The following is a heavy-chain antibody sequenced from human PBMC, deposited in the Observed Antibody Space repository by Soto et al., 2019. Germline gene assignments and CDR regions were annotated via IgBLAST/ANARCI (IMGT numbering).Heavy chain of an antibody. Sequence: GGSLRLSCAASGFTFSSYAMSWVRQAPGKGLEWVSAISGSGGSTYYADSVKGRFTISRDNSKNTLYLQMNSLRAEDTAVYYCAKVLYCSSTSCYAVDYWGQGTLVTVSS. CDR3: AKVLYCSSTSCYAVDY. J-gene: IGHJ4*02. CDR1: GFTFSSYA. D-gene: IGHD2-2*01. CDR2: ISGSGGST. V-gene: IGHV3-23*01.